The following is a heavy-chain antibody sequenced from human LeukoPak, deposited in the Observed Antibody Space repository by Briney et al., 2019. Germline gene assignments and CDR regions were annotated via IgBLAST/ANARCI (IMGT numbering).Heavy chain of an antibody. V-gene: IGHV4-59*01. CDR3: ARYRASAGGFDY. CDR2: IYYCETT. Sequence: SETLSLTCSVSGGSISPYYWSWLRQPPGKGREWIGYIYYCETTNYNPPLQSRVTISLATSKIQFSLKLSSVTAADTALYYCARYRASAGGFDYWGQGTLVTVSS. D-gene: IGHD2-15*01. J-gene: IGHJ4*02. CDR1: GGSISPYY.